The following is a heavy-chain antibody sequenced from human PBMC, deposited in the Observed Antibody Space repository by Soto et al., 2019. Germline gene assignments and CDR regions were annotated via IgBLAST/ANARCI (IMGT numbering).Heavy chain of an antibody. J-gene: IGHJ6*02. CDR3: TRDSNEHYFGSGSYPSYGIDV. CDR1: GFTFSSYA. V-gene: IGHV3-33*01. CDR2: IWYDGSNQ. Sequence: QVQLVESGGGVVQPGRSLRLSCAASGFTFSSYAMHWVRQAPGKGLEWVALIWYDGSNQYYADSVKGRFTISRDNSKNKLDLQMNRLRAEDTAVYYYTRDSNEHYFGSGSYPSYGIDVWGQGTTVTVSS. D-gene: IGHD3-10*01.